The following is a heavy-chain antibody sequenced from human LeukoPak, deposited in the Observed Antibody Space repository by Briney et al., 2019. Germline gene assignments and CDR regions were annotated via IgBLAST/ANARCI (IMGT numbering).Heavy chain of an antibody. Sequence: QVQLQESGPGLVKPSETLSLTCTVSGYSISSGYYWSWIRQPPGKGLEWMGSIYQSGYTYYNPSFKSRVTMSVDTSKNQFSLKLSSVTASDTAVYYCARTPYSGYDTGRDYWGQGTLVTVSS. D-gene: IGHD5-12*01. CDR3: ARTPYSGYDTGRDY. V-gene: IGHV4-38-2*02. CDR1: GYSISSGYY. CDR2: IYQSGYT. J-gene: IGHJ4*02.